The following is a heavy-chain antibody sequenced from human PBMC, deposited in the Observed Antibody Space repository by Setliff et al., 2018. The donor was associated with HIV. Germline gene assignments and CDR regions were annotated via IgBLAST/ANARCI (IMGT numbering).Heavy chain of an antibody. CDR3: ASDQQWLAQGWGGPHY. J-gene: IGHJ4*02. Sequence: SETLSLTCVVSGVSISSASYHWNWIRQRPGKGLEWIGYIYYSGSTHYSPSLKSRLTTSVDTSKNHFSLKLNSVTAADTAVYYCASDQQWLAQGWGGPHYWGQGTLVTVSS. D-gene: IGHD6-19*01. CDR1: GVSISSASYH. CDR2: IYYSGST. V-gene: IGHV4-31*11.